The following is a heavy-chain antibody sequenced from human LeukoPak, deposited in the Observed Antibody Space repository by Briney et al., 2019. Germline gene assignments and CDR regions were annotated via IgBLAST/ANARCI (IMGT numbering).Heavy chain of an antibody. CDR1: GFTFSDYS. D-gene: IGHD3-10*01. CDR2: ISTTSSTI. J-gene: IGHJ4*02. CDR3: AREVRGVIPIFDY. V-gene: IGHV3-48*01. Sequence: GGSLRLSCAASGFTFSDYSMNWVRQAPGKGLEWVSYISTTSSTIYYADSVKGRFTISRDNAKNSLYLQMNSLRAEDTAVYYCAREVRGVIPIFDYWGQGTLVTVSS.